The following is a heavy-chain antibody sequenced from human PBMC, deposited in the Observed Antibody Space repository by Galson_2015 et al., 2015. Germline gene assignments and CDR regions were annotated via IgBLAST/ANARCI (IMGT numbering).Heavy chain of an antibody. CDR1: GGSISSYY. CDR3: ARRYSSSWYEGPFDP. D-gene: IGHD6-13*01. Sequence: ETLSLTCTVSGGSISSYYWSWIRQPPGKGLEWIGYIYYSGSTNYNPSLKSRVTVSVDTSKNQFSLKLSSETAADTAVYYCARRYSSSWYEGPFDPWGQGTLVTVSS. V-gene: IGHV4-59*01. CDR2: IYYSGST. J-gene: IGHJ5*02.